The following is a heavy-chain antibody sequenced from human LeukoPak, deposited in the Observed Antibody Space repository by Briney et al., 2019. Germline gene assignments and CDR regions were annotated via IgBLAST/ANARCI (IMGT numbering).Heavy chain of an antibody. J-gene: IGHJ4*02. CDR1: GFTFSSYA. CDR2: ISGSGGST. V-gene: IGHV3-23*01. D-gene: IGHD3-10*01. Sequence: GGSLRLSCSASGFTFSSYAMSWVRQAPGKGLEWVSTISGSGGSTYYADSVKGRFTISRGNSKNTLYLQMNSLRAEDTALYYCAKIWSGEQLPFDYWGQGTLVTVSS. CDR3: AKIWSGEQLPFDY.